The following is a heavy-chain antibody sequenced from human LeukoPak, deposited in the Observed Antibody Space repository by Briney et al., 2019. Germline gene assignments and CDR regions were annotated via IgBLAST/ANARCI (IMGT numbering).Heavy chain of an antibody. Sequence: SETLSLTCAVSGASISIQYLSWSLEPPSPQLEGMRCSGGRIRDNPCLKSRLAVSVDPSQNPVSLSLTSVTAAVTAVYSCARVLAIFGLDTTDFYMDVWGKGTTVTVSS. V-gene: IGHV4-59*11. CDR1: GASISIQY. CDR3: ARVLAIFGLDTTDFYMDV. J-gene: IGHJ6*03. D-gene: IGHD3/OR15-3a*01. CDR2: SGGRI.